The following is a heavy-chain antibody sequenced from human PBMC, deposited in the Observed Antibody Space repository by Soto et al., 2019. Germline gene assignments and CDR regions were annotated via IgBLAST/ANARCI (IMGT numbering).Heavy chain of an antibody. D-gene: IGHD2-2*01. Sequence: SVKVSCKASGGTFSTYTISWVRQAPGQGLEWMGRIIPILNSVNYAQKFQGRVTITADKTTSTAYMELSSLRSEDTAVYYCARIADCSITTCSVPSRFHIRGYYYYYGLDVWGQGTRVTVSS. J-gene: IGHJ6*02. V-gene: IGHV1-69*08. CDR3: ARIADCSITTCSVPSRFHIRGYYYYYGLDV. CDR1: GGTFSTYT. CDR2: IIPILNSV.